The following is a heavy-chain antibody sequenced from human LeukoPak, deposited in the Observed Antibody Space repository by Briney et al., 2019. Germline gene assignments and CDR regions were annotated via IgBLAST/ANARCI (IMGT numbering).Heavy chain of an antibody. CDR2: IYSGGST. CDR1: GFTVSSNY. Sequence: GGSLRLSCAASGFTVSSNYMSWVRQAPGKGLEWVSVIYSGGSTYYADSVKGRFTISRDNSKNTLYLQMNSLRAEDTAVYYCAKDGGYCSSTSCFNSFDYWAREPWSPSPQ. J-gene: IGHJ4*02. V-gene: IGHV3-66*02. CDR3: AKDGGYCSSTSCFNSFDY. D-gene: IGHD2-2*01.